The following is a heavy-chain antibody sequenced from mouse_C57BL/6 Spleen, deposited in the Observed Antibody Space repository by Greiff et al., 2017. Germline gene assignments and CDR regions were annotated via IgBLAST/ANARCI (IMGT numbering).Heavy chain of an antibody. Sequence: VQLQQSGPELVKPGASVKISCKASGYSFTGYYMNWVKQSPEKSLEWIGEINPSTGGTTYNQKLKAKATLTVDKSSSTAYMQLQSLTSEDSAVYYCARKEITTSFAYWGQGTLVTVSA. J-gene: IGHJ3*01. CDR2: INPSTGGT. D-gene: IGHD1-1*01. CDR1: GYSFTGYY. CDR3: ARKEITTSFAY. V-gene: IGHV1-42*01.